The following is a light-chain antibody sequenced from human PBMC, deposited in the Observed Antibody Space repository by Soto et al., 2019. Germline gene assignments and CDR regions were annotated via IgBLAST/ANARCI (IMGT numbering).Light chain of an antibody. CDR1: QSVDKF. V-gene: IGKV3-11*01. CDR3: QQRKNWPPIT. Sequence: EVELTQSPAILSLSPGETASLYFSASQSVDKFLAWYQQRPGQPPRLLIFDASNRATGVPVRFSGSGSGTVFTLTIGSLEPEDSAVYYCQQRKNWPPITFGQGTRLEIK. J-gene: IGKJ5*01. CDR2: DAS.